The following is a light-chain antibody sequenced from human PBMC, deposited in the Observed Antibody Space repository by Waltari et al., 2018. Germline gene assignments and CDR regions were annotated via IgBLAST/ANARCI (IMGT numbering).Light chain of an antibody. CDR3: CSYAGSIV. CDR2: EGS. Sequence: QSALTQPASVSGSPGQSITISCTGTSSDVGRYNLVSWYQQHPGKAPKLMIYEGSKRPSGVSNRFSGSKSGNTASLTISGLQAEDEADYYCCSYAGSIVFGTGTKVTVL. CDR1: SSDVGRYNL. J-gene: IGLJ1*01. V-gene: IGLV2-23*01.